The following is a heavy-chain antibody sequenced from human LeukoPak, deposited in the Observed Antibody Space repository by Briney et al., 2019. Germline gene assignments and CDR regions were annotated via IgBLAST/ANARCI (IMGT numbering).Heavy chain of an antibody. CDR2: IHHSGDT. D-gene: IGHD6-19*01. CDR3: ARGSGWLGS. CDR1: GASFRSCY. Sequence: PSETLSLTCSVSGASFRSCYWTWIRQPPGKGLEWIGNIHHSGDTNHNPSLKSRVTMSLDTSRSQFSLRLSSVTAADTAVYYCARGSGWLGSWGQGTLVTVSS. V-gene: IGHV4-59*08. J-gene: IGHJ5*01.